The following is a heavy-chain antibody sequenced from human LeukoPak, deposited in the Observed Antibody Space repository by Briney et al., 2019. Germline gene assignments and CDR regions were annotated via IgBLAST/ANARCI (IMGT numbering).Heavy chain of an antibody. J-gene: IGHJ6*01. CDR3: ARSLQYSNNKYYYYGMDV. D-gene: IGHD2/OR15-2a*01. CDR1: GGSISSYY. V-gene: IGHV4-59*01. CDR2: IYYSGST. Sequence: PSETLSLTCTVSGGSISSYYWSWIRQPPGKGLEWIGYIYYSGSTNYNPSLEGRVTISEDTAKNQSSLKLNSVTAADTAVYYCARSLQYSNNKYYYYGMDVWGPGTTVTVSS.